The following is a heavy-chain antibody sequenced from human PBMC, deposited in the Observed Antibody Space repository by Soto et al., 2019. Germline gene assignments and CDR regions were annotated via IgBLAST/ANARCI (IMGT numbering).Heavy chain of an antibody. V-gene: IGHV3-74*01. J-gene: IGHJ4*02. Sequence: EVQLVESGGGSVQPGGSLRLSCVASGITFSGYWMHWVRQVPGKGLVWVARVDSDGSGTSYADSVKGRFTISRDNAKNTPYLQLNRLRVEDTAVYYCATVFEHWGQGIPVTVSS. CDR2: VDSDGSGT. CDR3: ATVFEH. CDR1: GITFSGYW.